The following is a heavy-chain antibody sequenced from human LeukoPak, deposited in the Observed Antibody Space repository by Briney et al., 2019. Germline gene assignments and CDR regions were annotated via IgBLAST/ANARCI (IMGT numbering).Heavy chain of an antibody. Sequence: GGSLRLSCAASGFTFSTFAIHWVRQAPGKGLEYVSAISSSGDNTYYGNSVKGRFTVSRDNSKNMVYLQMGSLRAEDMAVYYCARGHIYGYQPDFWGQGTLVTVSS. J-gene: IGHJ4*02. CDR3: ARGHIYGYQPDF. CDR2: ISSSGDNT. CDR1: GFTFSTFA. V-gene: IGHV3-64*01. D-gene: IGHD5-18*01.